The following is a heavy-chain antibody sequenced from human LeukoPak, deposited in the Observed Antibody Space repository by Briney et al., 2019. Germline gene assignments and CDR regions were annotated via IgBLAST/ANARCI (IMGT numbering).Heavy chain of an antibody. J-gene: IGHJ5*02. CDR2: MYYSGNT. D-gene: IGHD1-26*01. Sequence: PSETLSLTCTVSGGSISSSSYYWAWIRQPPGKGLEWIGSMYYSGNTYYNPSLKSRVTISADTSKNQFPMKLSSVTAADTAVYYCGRCSSGSYNWFDPWGQGTLVTVSS. CDR1: GGSISSSSYY. V-gene: IGHV4-39*01. CDR3: GRCSSGSYNWFDP.